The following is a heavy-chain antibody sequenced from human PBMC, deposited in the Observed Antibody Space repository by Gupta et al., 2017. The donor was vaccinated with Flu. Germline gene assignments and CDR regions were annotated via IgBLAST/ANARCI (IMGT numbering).Heavy chain of an antibody. Sequence: QVQLVQSGAEVKKPGASVKVSCKASGYTFTSYGISWVRQAPGQGLEWMGWISAYNGNTNYAQKLQGRVTMTTDTSTSTAYMELRSLRSDDTAVYYCARDRPYNWNDGRHDAFDIWGQGTMVTVSS. J-gene: IGHJ3*02. CDR2: ISAYNGNT. CDR1: GYTFTSYG. V-gene: IGHV1-18*01. D-gene: IGHD1-1*01. CDR3: ARDRPYNWNDGRHDAFDI.